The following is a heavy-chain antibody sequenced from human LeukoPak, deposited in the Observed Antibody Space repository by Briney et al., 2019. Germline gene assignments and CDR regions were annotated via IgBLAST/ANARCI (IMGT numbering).Heavy chain of an antibody. CDR1: GFSISTYS. V-gene: IGHV3-21*01. J-gene: IGHJ3*02. Sequence: GGSLRLSCAASGFSISTYSMDWVRQAPGKGLEWVSSISSSSTYIYYADSVQGRFTISRDNAKNSLYLQMNSLRAEDTAIYYCAREKWLASGAFDIWGQGTMVTVSS. CDR2: ISSSSTYI. CDR3: AREKWLASGAFDI. D-gene: IGHD6-19*01.